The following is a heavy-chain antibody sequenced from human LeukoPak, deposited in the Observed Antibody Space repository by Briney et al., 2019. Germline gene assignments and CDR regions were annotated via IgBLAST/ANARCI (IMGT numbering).Heavy chain of an antibody. V-gene: IGHV4-39*07. CDR2: IYYSGST. CDR1: GGSISTTTYY. CDR3: ARVPGDYANYAAIDY. Sequence: PSETLSLTCTVSGGSISTTTYYWGWIRQPPGMGLEWIGTIYYSGSTYYNPSLKSRVTISVDTSKNQFSLKLNSVTAADTAVYYCARVPGDYANYAAIDYCGQGTLVTVSS. J-gene: IGHJ4*02. D-gene: IGHD4-17*01.